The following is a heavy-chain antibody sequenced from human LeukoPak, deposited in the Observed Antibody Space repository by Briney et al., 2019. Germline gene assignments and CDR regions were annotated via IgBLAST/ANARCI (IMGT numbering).Heavy chain of an antibody. CDR1: GFTVSSNY. D-gene: IGHD5-18*01. J-gene: IGHJ6*03. CDR2: IYSGGST. CDR3: ARCGYSYGYYYYMDV. Sequence: PGGSLRLSCAASGFTVSSNYMSWVRQAPGKGPEWVSVIYSGGSTYYADSVKGRFTISRDNSKNTLYLQMNSLRAEDTAVYYCARCGYSYGYYYYMDVWGKGTTVTVSS. V-gene: IGHV3-53*01.